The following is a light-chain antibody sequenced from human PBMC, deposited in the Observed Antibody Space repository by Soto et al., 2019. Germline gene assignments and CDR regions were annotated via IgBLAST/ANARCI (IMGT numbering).Light chain of an antibody. CDR2: AAS. CDR3: QQSYITPYT. J-gene: IGKJ2*01. V-gene: IGKV1-39*01. CDR1: QSISVH. Sequence: DIQMTQSPSSLSASVGDTVTITCRASQSISVHLNWYQQKPGKVPKLLIYAASNLQSGVPSSFSGSGSETDFALTISSLQPEDFATYYCQQSYITPYTFGQGTKLQTK.